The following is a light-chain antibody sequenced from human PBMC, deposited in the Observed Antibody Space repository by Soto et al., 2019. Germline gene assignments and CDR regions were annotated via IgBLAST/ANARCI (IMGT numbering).Light chain of an antibody. CDR2: EGS. J-gene: IGLJ2*01. CDR1: SSDVGSYNL. CDR3: CSYADSSPVV. V-gene: IGLV2-23*01. Sequence: QSALTQPASVSGSPGQSITISCTGTSSDVGSYNLVSWYQQHPGKAPKLMIYEGSKRPSGVSIRFSGSKSGNTASLTISGLQAKDQAEYYCCSYADSSPVVFGGGTKLTVL.